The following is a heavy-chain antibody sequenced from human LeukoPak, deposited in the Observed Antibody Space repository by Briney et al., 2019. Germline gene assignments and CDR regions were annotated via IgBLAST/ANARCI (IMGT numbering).Heavy chain of an antibody. CDR3: AAAAGLDISWYFDL. D-gene: IGHD2-2*03. V-gene: IGHV1-58*01. Sequence: GASVKVSCKASGFTFTSSAVQWVRQARGQRLEWIGWIVVGSGNTNYAQKFQEGVTITRDMSTSTAYMELSSLRSEDTAVYYCAAAAGLDISWYFDLWGRGTLVTVSS. CDR2: IVVGSGNT. CDR1: GFTFTSSA. J-gene: IGHJ2*01.